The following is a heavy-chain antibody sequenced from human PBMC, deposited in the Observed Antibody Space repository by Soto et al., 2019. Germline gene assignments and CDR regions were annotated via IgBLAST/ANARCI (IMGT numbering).Heavy chain of an antibody. CDR1: GGSISSGDYY. CDR3: TRVVDCTNGVCYGLVDY. V-gene: IGHV4-30-4*01. J-gene: IGHJ4*02. Sequence: SETLSLTCTVSGGSISSGDYYWSWIRQPPGKGLEWIGYIYYSGSTYYNPSLKSRVTISVDTSKNQFSLKLSSVTAADTAVYYCTRVVDCTNGVCYGLVDYWGQGTLVTVSS. D-gene: IGHD2-8*01. CDR2: IYYSGST.